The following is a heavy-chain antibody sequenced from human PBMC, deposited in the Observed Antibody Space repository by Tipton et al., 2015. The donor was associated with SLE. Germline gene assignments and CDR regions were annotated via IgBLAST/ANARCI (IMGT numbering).Heavy chain of an antibody. CDR2: VSPDGSDI. D-gene: IGHD2-21*02. Sequence: SLRLSCAASGFTFSSYWMHWVRQAPGKGLVWVSRVSPDGSDISYADSVKGRFTISRDNAKNTLYLQMNSLTVEDTAVYYCVRLRTAENWGQGTLVTVSS. V-gene: IGHV3-74*01. CDR3: VRLRTAEN. J-gene: IGHJ4*02. CDR1: GFTFSSYW.